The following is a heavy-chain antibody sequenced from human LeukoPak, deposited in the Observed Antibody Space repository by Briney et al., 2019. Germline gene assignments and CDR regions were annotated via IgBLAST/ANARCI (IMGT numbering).Heavy chain of an antibody. CDR1: GGSISSGGYY. J-gene: IGHJ5*02. CDR3: ARGSYDFWSGTFNWFDP. CDR2: IYHSGST. D-gene: IGHD3-3*01. Sequence: SETLSLTCTVSGGSISSGGYYWSWIRQPPGKGLEWIGYIYHSGSTYYNPSLKSRVTISVDRSKNQFSLKLSSVTAADTAVYYCARGSYDFWSGTFNWFDPWGQGTLVTVSS. V-gene: IGHV4-30-2*01.